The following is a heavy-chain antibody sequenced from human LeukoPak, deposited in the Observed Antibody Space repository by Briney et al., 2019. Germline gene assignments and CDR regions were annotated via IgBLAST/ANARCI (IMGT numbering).Heavy chain of an antibody. D-gene: IGHD3-9*01. Sequence: PGGSLRLSCAASGFTFSSYSMNWVRQAPGKGLEWVSSISSSSSYIYYADSVKGRFTISRDNAKNSLYLQMNSLRAEDTAVYYCARGPDYDILTGYWMPGAFDIWGQGTMVTVSS. CDR2: ISSSSSYI. CDR3: ARGPDYDILTGYWMPGAFDI. V-gene: IGHV3-21*01. CDR1: GFTFSSYS. J-gene: IGHJ3*02.